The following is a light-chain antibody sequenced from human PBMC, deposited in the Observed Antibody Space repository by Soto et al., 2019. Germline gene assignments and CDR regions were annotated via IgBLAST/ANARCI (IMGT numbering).Light chain of an antibody. CDR1: SGHSNYA. Sequence: QPVLTQSPSASASLGASVKLTCTLSSGHSNYAIAWHQQQPEKGPRCLMKLNSDGSDFKGDGIPDRFSGSSSGAERYLTISSLQSEDEADYYCQTWGTGLWLFGGGTKVTVL. CDR3: QTWGTGLWL. V-gene: IGLV4-69*01. J-gene: IGLJ3*02. CDR2: LNSDGSD.